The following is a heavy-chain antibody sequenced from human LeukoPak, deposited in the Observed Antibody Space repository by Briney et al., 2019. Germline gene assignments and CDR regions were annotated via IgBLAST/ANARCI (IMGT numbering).Heavy chain of an antibody. CDR1: GFSFSSYA. CDR3: ARDYNYGLDY. V-gene: IGHV3-30-3*01. CDR2: ISYDGSDK. J-gene: IGHJ4*02. D-gene: IGHD5-18*01. Sequence: GRSLRLSCAASGFSFSSYAMYWVRQAPGKGLEWVAFISYDGSDKYYADSVKGRFTFSRDNSKNTVYLQMNSLRAEDTAVYCCARDYNYGLDYWGQGTLVTVSS.